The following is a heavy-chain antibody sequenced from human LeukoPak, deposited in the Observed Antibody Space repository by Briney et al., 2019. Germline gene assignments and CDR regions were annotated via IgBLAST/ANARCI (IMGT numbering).Heavy chain of an antibody. Sequence: GGSLRLPCAASGFTFSSYWMHWVRQAPGKGLVWVSRINSDGSSTSYADSVKGRFTISRDNAKNTLYLQMNSLRAEDTAVYYCASPYSSSWDANYYYYYGMDVWGQGTTVTVSS. CDR1: GFTFSSYW. V-gene: IGHV3-74*01. CDR2: INSDGSST. J-gene: IGHJ6*02. D-gene: IGHD6-13*01. CDR3: ASPYSSSWDANYYYYYGMDV.